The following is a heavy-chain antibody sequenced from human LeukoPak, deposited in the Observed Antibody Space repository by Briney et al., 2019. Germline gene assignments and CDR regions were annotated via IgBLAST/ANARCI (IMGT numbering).Heavy chain of an antibody. V-gene: IGHV3-53*01. J-gene: IGHJ3*01. CDR1: GLSVNDNY. Sequence: PGGSLRLSCVASGLSVNDNYMSWVRQGPGKGLEWVSVIYSGGTTHYAESVKGRFTISRDISKNTVYLQMNSLRVEDTAMYYCARALAAVPAGLPAPGSPWGQGTMVSVSS. D-gene: IGHD6-13*01. CDR2: IYSGGTT. CDR3: ARALAAVPAGLPAPGSP.